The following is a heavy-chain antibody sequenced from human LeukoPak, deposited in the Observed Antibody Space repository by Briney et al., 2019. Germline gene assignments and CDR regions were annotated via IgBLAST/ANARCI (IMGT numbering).Heavy chain of an antibody. D-gene: IGHD2-15*01. CDR1: GYIFASYW. V-gene: IGHV5-51*01. Sequence: GESLKISCKGSGYIFASYWIGWVRQMPGKGLEWMGIIYPGDSDTSYSPSFQGQVTISADKSISTAYLQWSSLKASDTAMYYCALPRPFQHDDAFDIWGQGTMVTVSS. CDR2: IYPGDSDT. CDR3: ALPRPFQHDDAFDI. J-gene: IGHJ3*02.